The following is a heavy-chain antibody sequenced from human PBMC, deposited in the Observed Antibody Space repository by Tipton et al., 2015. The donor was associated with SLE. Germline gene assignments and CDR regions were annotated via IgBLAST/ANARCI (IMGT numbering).Heavy chain of an antibody. V-gene: IGHV3-43D*04. Sequence: SLRLSCAASGFTFSSYAMSWVRQAPGKGLEWVSLISWDGGSTYYADSVKGRFTISRDNSKNSLYLQMNSLRAEDTALYYCAKEYYYDSSGWDWGQGTLVTVSS. CDR3: AKEYYYDSSGWD. CDR2: ISWDGGST. D-gene: IGHD3-22*01. J-gene: IGHJ4*02. CDR1: GFTFSSYA.